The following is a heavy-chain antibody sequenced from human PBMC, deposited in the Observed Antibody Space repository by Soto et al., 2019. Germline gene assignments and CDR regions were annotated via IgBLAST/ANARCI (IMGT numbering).Heavy chain of an antibody. CDR2: IYSGGST. Sequence: EVQLVESGGGLVQPGGSLGLSCAASGFTVSSNYMSWVRQAPGKGLEWVSVIYSGGSTYYADSVKGRFTISRHNSKNTLYLQMNSLRAEDTAVYYCAREVGHGWFDPWGQGTLVTVSS. V-gene: IGHV3-53*04. J-gene: IGHJ5*02. CDR3: AREVGHGWFDP. CDR1: GFTVSSNY.